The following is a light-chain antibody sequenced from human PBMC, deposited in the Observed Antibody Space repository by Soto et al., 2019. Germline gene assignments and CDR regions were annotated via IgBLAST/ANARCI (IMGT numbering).Light chain of an antibody. CDR3: QQRSNWPPVIT. J-gene: IGKJ4*01. Sequence: EVVLTQSPDTLSLSPGERATLSCRASQNFGSTYLAWYQQKRGQAPRFLIYGASTRATGIPARFSGSGAGTDFTLTISSRQSEDFAVYDCQQRSNWPPVITFGGGTKVDIK. V-gene: IGKV3D-20*02. CDR2: GAS. CDR1: QNFGSTY.